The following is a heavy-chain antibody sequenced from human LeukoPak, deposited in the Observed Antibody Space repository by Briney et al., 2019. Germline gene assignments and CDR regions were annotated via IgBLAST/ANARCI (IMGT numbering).Heavy chain of an antibody. J-gene: IGHJ4*02. CDR3: ARTDSGSYRQPFDY. CDR1: GYSISSGYY. D-gene: IGHD1-26*01. Sequence: SETLSLTCTVSGYSISSGYYWGWIRQPPGEGLEGIGSIYHSGSTYYNPSLKSRVTISVDTSKNQFSLKLNSVTAAHTAVYYCARTDSGSYRQPFDYWGQGTLVTVSS. CDR2: IYHSGST. V-gene: IGHV4-38-2*02.